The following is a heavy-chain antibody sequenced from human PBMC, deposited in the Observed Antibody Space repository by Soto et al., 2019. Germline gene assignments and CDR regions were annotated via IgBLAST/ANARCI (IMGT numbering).Heavy chain of an antibody. Sequence: QVQLVGSGGGVVQPGRSLRLSCAASGFTFNTHGIRWVRQTPGKGLEWVAVISYDGSKTSYADSVKGRFTFFRDNSKNTVYLQMNSLRAEDTAVYYCARGALSWFQLHWDYMDVWGTGTTVTVS. J-gene: IGHJ6*03. CDR1: GFTFNTHG. CDR3: ARGALSWFQLHWDYMDV. CDR2: ISYDGSKT. D-gene: IGHD2-2*01. V-gene: IGHV3-30*03.